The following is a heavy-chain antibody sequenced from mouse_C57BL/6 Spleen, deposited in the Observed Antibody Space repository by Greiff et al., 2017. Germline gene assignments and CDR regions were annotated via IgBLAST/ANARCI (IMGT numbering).Heavy chain of an antibody. CDR1: GFSLSTFGMG. CDR3: ARVATVVGENYWYFDV. Sequence: QVTLKVSGPGILQPSQTLSLTCSFSGFSLSTFGMGVGWIRQPSGKGLEWLAHIWWDDDKYYNPALKSRLTISKDTSKNQVFLKIANVDTADTATYYCARVATVVGENYWYFDVWGTGTTVTVSS. J-gene: IGHJ1*03. CDR2: IWWDDDK. D-gene: IGHD1-1*01. V-gene: IGHV8-8*01.